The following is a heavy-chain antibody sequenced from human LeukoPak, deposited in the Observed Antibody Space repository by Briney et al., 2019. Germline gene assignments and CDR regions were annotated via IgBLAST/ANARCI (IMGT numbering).Heavy chain of an antibody. CDR3: ARDYNGDYGYFDL. D-gene: IGHD3-10*01. V-gene: IGHV3-66*02. CDR1: GFTVSSNY. CDR2: IYSGGST. Sequence: GGSLRLSCAASGFTVSSNYMSWVRQAPGKGLEWVSVIYSGGSTYYADSVKGRLTISRDNSKNTLYLQMNSLRAEDTAVYYCARDYNGDYGYFDLWGRGTLVTVSP. J-gene: IGHJ2*01.